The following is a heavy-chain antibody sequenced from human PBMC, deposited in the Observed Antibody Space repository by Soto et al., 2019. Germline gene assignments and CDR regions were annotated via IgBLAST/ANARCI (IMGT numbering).Heavy chain of an antibody. V-gene: IGHV3-33*01. D-gene: IGHD2-15*01. J-gene: IGHJ6*02. CDR1: GFTFSSYG. Sequence: PGGSLILSCAASGFTFSSYGMHWVRQAPGKGLEWVAVIWYDGSNKYYADSVKGRFTISRDNSKNTLYLQMNSLRAEDTAVYYCARGAHRVVAATKYGMDVWGQGTTVIGSS. CDR3: ARGAHRVVAATKYGMDV. CDR2: IWYDGSNK.